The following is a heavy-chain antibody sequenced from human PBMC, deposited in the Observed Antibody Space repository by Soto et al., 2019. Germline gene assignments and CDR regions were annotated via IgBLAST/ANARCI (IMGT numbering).Heavy chain of an antibody. CDR3: ARLMHYSHSGGSSHSGFDM. CDR2: INPHSGGA. D-gene: IGHD2-21*01. J-gene: IGHJ3*02. V-gene: IGHV1-2*02. CDR1: VYPVTDYF. Sequence: QVQLVQSGAEVMKRCASVKVSCEASVYPVTDYFIHWVRQAPGQGLEWIGWINPHSGGADMSQKFQGRVTMTRDTSISTAYMEVSSLRSDDTAVFYCARLMHYSHSGGSSHSGFDMWGQGTLVTVSS.